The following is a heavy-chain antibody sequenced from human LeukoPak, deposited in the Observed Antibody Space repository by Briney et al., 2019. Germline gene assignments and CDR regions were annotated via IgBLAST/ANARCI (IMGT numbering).Heavy chain of an antibody. D-gene: IGHD3-10*01. CDR3: ARKDYYGSGSNHYFDY. J-gene: IGHJ4*02. Sequence: SETLSLTCTVFGGSISGSYWTWIRQSPGKGLEWIGLIYNSGSTNYNPSLKSRVTISVDTSKNQFSLKLSSVTAADTAVYYCARKDYYGSGSNHYFDYWGQGILVTVSS. CDR1: GGSISGSY. V-gene: IGHV4-4*09. CDR2: IYNSGST.